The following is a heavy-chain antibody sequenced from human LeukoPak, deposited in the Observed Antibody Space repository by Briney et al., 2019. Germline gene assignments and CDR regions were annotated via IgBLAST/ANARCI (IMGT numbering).Heavy chain of an antibody. CDR2: IIPIFGTA. CDR3: AREGAYYDPSPDAFDI. Sequence: ASVKVSCKASGGTFSSYAISWVRQAPGQGLEWMGGIIPIFGTANYAQKFQGRVTITADESTSTAYMELNSLRSEDTAVYYCAREGAYYDPSPDAFDIWGQGTMVTVSS. D-gene: IGHD3-22*01. CDR1: GGTFSSYA. V-gene: IGHV1-69*01. J-gene: IGHJ3*02.